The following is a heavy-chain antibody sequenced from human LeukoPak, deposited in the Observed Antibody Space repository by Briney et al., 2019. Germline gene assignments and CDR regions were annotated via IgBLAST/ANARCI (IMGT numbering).Heavy chain of an antibody. Sequence: SETLSLTCTVSGGSISSGGHYWSWIRQPAGKGLEYLGRISSTGSTNYNPSLRSRVTISADTSKNQFSLKPSSVTAADTAVYYCAREGITMVRGVIQNWFDPWGQGTLVTVSS. D-gene: IGHD3-10*01. CDR2: ISSTGST. CDR3: AREGITMVRGVIQNWFDP. CDR1: GGSISSGGHY. J-gene: IGHJ5*02. V-gene: IGHV4-61*02.